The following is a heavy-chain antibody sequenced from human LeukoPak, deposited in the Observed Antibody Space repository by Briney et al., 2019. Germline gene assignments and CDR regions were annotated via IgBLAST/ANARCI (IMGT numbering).Heavy chain of an antibody. J-gene: IGHJ4*02. Sequence: GASVKVSCKASGYTFSAYYLHWVRQAPGQGLEWMAWINPSNGDTNCARKFQGRITVTRDTSTGTAYMELSTLRSDDTAAYYCLEQIAGGGQGTMVTVSS. V-gene: IGHV1-2*02. CDR1: GYTFSAYY. CDR3: LEQIAG. CDR2: INPSNGDT. D-gene: IGHD1/OR15-1a*01.